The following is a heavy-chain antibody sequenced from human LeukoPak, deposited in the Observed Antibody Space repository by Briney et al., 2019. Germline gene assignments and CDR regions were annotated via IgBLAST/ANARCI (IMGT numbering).Heavy chain of an antibody. V-gene: IGHV4-59*01. Sequence: SETLSLTCTVSGGSISSYYWSWLRQPPGKGLEWIGYIYYSGTTNYNPSLKSRVTISVDTSKSQFSLKLNSVTAADTAVYYCARSGGYSSPQNYWGQGTLVTVSS. J-gene: IGHJ4*02. CDR1: GGSISSYY. CDR3: ARSGGYSSPQNY. CDR2: IYYSGTT. D-gene: IGHD6-19*01.